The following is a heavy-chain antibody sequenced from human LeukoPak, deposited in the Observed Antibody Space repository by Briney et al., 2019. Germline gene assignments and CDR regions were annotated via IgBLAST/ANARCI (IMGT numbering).Heavy chain of an antibody. CDR2: INHSGST. CDR3: ASLWLPPDY. D-gene: IGHD5-18*01. CDR1: GGSFSGYY. V-gene: IGHV4-34*01. J-gene: IGHJ4*02. Sequence: SETLSLTCAIYGGSFSGYYWSWIRQPPGKGLEWIGEINHSGSTNYNPSLKSRVTISVDTSKNQFSLKLSSVTAADTAVYYCASLWLPPDYWGQGTLVTVSS.